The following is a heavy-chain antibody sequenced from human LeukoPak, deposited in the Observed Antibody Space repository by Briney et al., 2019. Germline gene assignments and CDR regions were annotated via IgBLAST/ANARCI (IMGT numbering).Heavy chain of an antibody. Sequence: ASVKVSCKVSGYTFTDYYMHWVQQAPGKGLEWMGLVDPEDGETIYAEKFQGRVTITADTSTDTAYMELSSLRSEGTAVYYCLNGRHSSGWHHIDYWGQGTLVTVSS. CDR2: VDPEDGET. J-gene: IGHJ4*02. CDR1: GYTFTDYY. D-gene: IGHD6-19*01. V-gene: IGHV1-69-2*01. CDR3: LNGRHSSGWHHIDY.